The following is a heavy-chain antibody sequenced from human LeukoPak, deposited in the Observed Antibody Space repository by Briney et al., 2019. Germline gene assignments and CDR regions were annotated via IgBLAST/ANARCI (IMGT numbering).Heavy chain of an antibody. V-gene: IGHV4-34*01. CDR3: ARLRGVRYYYYYYMDV. Sequence: SETLSLTCAVYGGSFSGYYWSWIRQPPGKGLEWIGEINHSGSTNYNPSLKSRVTISVDTSKNQFSLKLSSVTAADTAVYYCARLRGVRYYYYYYMDVWGKGTTVTISS. J-gene: IGHJ6*03. CDR2: INHSGST. CDR1: GGSFSGYY. D-gene: IGHD3-10*01.